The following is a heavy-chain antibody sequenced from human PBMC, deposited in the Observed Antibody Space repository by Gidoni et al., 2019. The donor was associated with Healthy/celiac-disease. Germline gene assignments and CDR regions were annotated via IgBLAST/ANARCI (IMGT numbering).Heavy chain of an antibody. CDR3: ARQYYGSGDFDY. Sequence: EVQLVESGGGLVKPGGSLRLSCAASGFTFSSYSMNWVRQAPGKGLEWDSSISSSSSYIYYADSVKGRFTISRDNAKNSLYLQMNSLRAEDTAVYYCARQYYGSGDFDYWGQGTLVTVSS. V-gene: IGHV3-21*01. D-gene: IGHD3-10*01. J-gene: IGHJ4*02. CDR1: GFTFSSYS. CDR2: ISSSSSYI.